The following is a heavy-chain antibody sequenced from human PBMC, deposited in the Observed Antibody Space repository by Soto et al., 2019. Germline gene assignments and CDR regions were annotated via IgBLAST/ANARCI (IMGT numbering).Heavy chain of an antibody. CDR3: ARLDGGGTYPSYFDY. Sequence: GESLKISCQGSGYKFTTYWIGWVRQTPGKGLEWMGIMNAGDSDSRYSPSFQGRVTFSADKSISTAYLQWSSVKASDSAMYYCARLDGGGTYPSYFDYWGQGTLVTVSS. CDR2: MNAGDSDS. J-gene: IGHJ4*01. V-gene: IGHV5-51*01. D-gene: IGHD1-26*01. CDR1: GYKFTTYW.